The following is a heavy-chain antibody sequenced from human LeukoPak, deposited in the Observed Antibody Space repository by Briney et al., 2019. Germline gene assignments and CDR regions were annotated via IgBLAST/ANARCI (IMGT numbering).Heavy chain of an antibody. CDR3: ATRNHYYGSGSYYYYYYYMDV. V-gene: IGHV1-2*02. Sequence: ASEKVSCKASGYTFTGYYMHWVRQAPGQGLEWMGWSNPNSGGTNYAQKFQGRVTRTRDTSISTAYMELSRLRSDDTAVYYCATRNHYYGSGSYYYYYYYMDVWGKGTTVTVSS. J-gene: IGHJ6*03. CDR1: GYTFTGYY. CDR2: SNPNSGGT. D-gene: IGHD3-10*01.